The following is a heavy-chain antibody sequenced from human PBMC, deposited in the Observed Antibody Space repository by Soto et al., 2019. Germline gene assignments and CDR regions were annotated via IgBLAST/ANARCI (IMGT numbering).Heavy chain of an antibody. V-gene: IGHV1-18*01. D-gene: IGHD3-3*01. CDR1: GYTFSNFG. CDR2: ISPSNGPT. CDR3: ARVIMIFGVANLGSYFDY. Sequence: QVPLVQSGTEVKKPGAAVKVSCKASGYTFSNFGLSWVRQAPGQGFERMGWISPSNGPTIYAQHFHVRVTMTTDTSTDTANIELRSLISDDTAVYYCARVIMIFGVANLGSYFDYWGQGTRVTVSA. J-gene: IGHJ4*02.